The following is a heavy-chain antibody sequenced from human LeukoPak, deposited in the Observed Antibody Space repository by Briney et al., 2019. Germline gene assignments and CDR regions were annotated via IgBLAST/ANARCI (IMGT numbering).Heavy chain of an antibody. V-gene: IGHV3-23*01. CDR2: ISISGGST. CDR3: AKGATLNSGYDLDY. Sequence: PGGSLRLSCAASGFTFSNYAMNWVRQAPGKGLEWVSTISISGGSTYYADSVKGRFTISRDNSKNTLYLQMNSLRAEDTAVYYCAKGATLNSGYDLDYWGQGTLVTVSS. J-gene: IGHJ4*02. D-gene: IGHD5-12*01. CDR1: GFTFSNYA.